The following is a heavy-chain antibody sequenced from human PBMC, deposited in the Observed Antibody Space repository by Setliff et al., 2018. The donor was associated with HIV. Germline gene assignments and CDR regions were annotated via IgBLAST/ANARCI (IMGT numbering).Heavy chain of an antibody. CDR1: GYTLTEVS. D-gene: IGHD3-10*01. Sequence: ASVKVSCKVSGYTLTEVSIHWVRQAPGKGLEWMGIINCENGDTTYAQNFKDRVTVTRDTSTSTVYMDLSSLRPEDTAVYYCARETQTGTGSYLNWGQGTLVTVSS. CDR2: INCENGDT. V-gene: IGHV1-24*01. J-gene: IGHJ4*02. CDR3: ARETQTGTGSYLN.